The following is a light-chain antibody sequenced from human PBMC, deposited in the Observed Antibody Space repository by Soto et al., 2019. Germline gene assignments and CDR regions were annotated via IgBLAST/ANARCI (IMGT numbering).Light chain of an antibody. J-gene: IGKJ1*01. CDR2: DAS. CDR1: QDISNY. Sequence: DIQMTQSPSSLSASVGDRVTITCQASQDISNYLNWYQQKPGKAPKLLIYDASNFETGVRSRFSGSGSGTDYTFAISRLQPEVIATYYFQQYDNHPTWTFGQGTKVEIK. V-gene: IGKV1-33*01. CDR3: QQYDNHPTWT.